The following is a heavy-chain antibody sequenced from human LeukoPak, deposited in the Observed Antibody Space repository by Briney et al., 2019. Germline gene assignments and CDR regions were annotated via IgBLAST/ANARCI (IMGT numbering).Heavy chain of an antibody. Sequence: SVKVSCKASGGTFSSYAISWVRQAPGQGLEWMGGIIPIFGTANYAQKFQGRVTITADESTSTAYMELSSLRSEDTAVYYCARDGQSSRWLQLRSFFDYWGQGTLVTVSS. CDR2: IIPIFGTA. V-gene: IGHV1-69*13. CDR3: ARDGQSSRWLQLRSFFDY. J-gene: IGHJ4*02. CDR1: GGTFSSYA. D-gene: IGHD5-24*01.